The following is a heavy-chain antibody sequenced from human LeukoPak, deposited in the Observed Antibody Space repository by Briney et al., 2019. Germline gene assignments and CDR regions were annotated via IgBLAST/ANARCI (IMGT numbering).Heavy chain of an antibody. D-gene: IGHD5-18*01. CDR3: ARTPGYSYGYFDY. V-gene: IGHV3-33*01. Sequence: GGSLRLSCAASGFTFSSYGMHWVRQAPDKGLEWVAVIWYDGSNKYYADSVKGRFTISRDNSKNTLCLQMNSLRAEDTAVYYCARTPGYSYGYFDYWGQGTLVTVSS. CDR2: IWYDGSNK. CDR1: GFTFSSYG. J-gene: IGHJ4*02.